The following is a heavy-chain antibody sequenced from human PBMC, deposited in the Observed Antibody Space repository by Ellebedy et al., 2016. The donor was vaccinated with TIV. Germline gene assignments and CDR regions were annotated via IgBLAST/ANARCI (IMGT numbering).Heavy chain of an antibody. CDR2: IFAYNGNT. Sequence: ASVKVSCKTSGYSFTSHGLSWVRQAHGQGLEWMGWIFAYNGNTNYAQNCKGRRIMTTETSTSTGYMELRSMRSDDTAVYYCAKVQEPGGFDYWGQGTLVTVSS. V-gene: IGHV1-18*01. J-gene: IGHJ4*02. D-gene: IGHD1-14*01. CDR1: GYSFTSHG. CDR3: AKVQEPGGFDY.